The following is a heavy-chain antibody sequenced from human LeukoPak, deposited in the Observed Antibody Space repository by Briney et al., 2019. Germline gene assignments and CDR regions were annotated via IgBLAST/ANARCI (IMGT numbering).Heavy chain of an antibody. J-gene: IGHJ2*01. CDR3: ARVKYDSSGYYHQDWYFDL. CDR1: GGSISSYY. CDR2: IYYSGST. V-gene: IGHV4-59*01. D-gene: IGHD3-22*01. Sequence: SETLSLTCTVSGGSISSYYWSWIRQPPGKGLEWIGYIYYSGSTNYNPSLKSRVTISVDTSKNQFSLKLSSVTAADTAVYYCARVKYDSSGYYHQDWYFDLWGRDTLDTVSS.